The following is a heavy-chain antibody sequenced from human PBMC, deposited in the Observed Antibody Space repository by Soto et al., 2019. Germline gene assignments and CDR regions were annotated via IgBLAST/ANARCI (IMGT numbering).Heavy chain of an antibody. CDR2: IWYDGSNK. CDR3: ARDLRRAAAAATYYYYYGMDV. CDR1: GFTFSSYG. V-gene: IGHV3-33*01. Sequence: VQLGECGGGVVQPGGSLRLSCAASGFTFSSYGMHWVRQAPGKGLEWVAVIWYDGSNKYYADSVKGRFTISRDNSKNTLYLQMNSLRAEDTAVYYCARDLRRAAAAATYYYYYGMDVWGQGTTVTVSS. D-gene: IGHD6-13*01. J-gene: IGHJ6*02.